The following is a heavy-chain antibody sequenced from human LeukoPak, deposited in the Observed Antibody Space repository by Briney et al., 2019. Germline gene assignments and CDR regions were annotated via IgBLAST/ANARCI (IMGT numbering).Heavy chain of an antibody. CDR1: GFTFDDYA. V-gene: IGHV3-9*01. J-gene: IGHJ5*02. D-gene: IGHD4-23*01. CDR2: ISWNSGSI. CDR3: AKDSYGGNSGWFDP. Sequence: PGGSLRLSCAASGFTFDDYAMHWVRQAPGKGLEWVSGISWNSGSIGYADSVKGRFTISRDNAKNSLYPQMNSLRAEDTALYYCAKDSYGGNSGWFDPWGQGTLVTVSS.